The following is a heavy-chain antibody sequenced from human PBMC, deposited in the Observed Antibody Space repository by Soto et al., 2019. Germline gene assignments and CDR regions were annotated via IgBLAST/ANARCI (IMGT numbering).Heavy chain of an antibody. Sequence: QVQLVQSGAEVKKPGASVKVSCKASGYTFTGYYMHWVRQAPGQGLEWMGWINPNSGGTNYAQKFQGRVTMTRDTSISTAYMELSRLRSDDTAVYYCARGWGYDNNDYYYAYWGQGTLVIVSS. CDR2: INPNSGGT. V-gene: IGHV1-2*02. J-gene: IGHJ4*02. CDR3: ARGWGYDNNDYYYAY. CDR1: GYTFTGYY. D-gene: IGHD3-22*01.